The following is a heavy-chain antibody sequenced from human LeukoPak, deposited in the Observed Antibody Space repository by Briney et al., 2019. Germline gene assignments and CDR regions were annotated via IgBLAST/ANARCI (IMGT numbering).Heavy chain of an antibody. D-gene: IGHD2-2*01. CDR2: ISGSGGST. CDR1: GFTFSSYA. Sequence: GGSLRLSCAASGFTFSSYAMSWVRQAPGKGLEWVSAISGSGGSTYYADSVKGRFSISRDNSKNTLYLQMNSLRAEDTAVYYCAKVGYCSSTSCNDAFDIWGQGTMVTVSS. CDR3: AKVGYCSSTSCNDAFDI. J-gene: IGHJ3*02. V-gene: IGHV3-23*01.